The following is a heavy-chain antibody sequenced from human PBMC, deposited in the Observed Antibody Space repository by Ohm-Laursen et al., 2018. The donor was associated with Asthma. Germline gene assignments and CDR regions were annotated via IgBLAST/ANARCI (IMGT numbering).Heavy chain of an antibody. CDR3: ARAESALGHAPYGIDV. D-gene: IGHD3-16*01. CDR2: IEYSGRT. V-gene: IGHV4-59*07. J-gene: IGHJ6*02. Sequence: SDTLSLTCAVYGGSFSGFYWSLIRQPPGKGLEWIGYIEYSGRTEYNPSFKTRVTISVDTSKKQISLNLRSVTAADTAVYYCARAESALGHAPYGIDVWGQGTTVTVSS. CDR1: GGSFSGFY.